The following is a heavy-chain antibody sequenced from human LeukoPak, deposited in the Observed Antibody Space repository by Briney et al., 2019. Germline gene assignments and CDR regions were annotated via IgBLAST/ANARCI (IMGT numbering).Heavy chain of an antibody. V-gene: IGHV3-21*01. Sequence: GGSLRLSCAASGFTFSSYSMNWVRQAPGKGLEWVSSISSSSSTYIHYADALKGRFTISRDNAKNSLFLQMNSLRAEDTAVYYFAKKGATTSASHFEYWGQGTLVTVSS. CDR3: AKKGATTSASHFEY. D-gene: IGHD1-26*01. CDR2: ISSSSSTYI. CDR1: GFTFSSYS. J-gene: IGHJ4*02.